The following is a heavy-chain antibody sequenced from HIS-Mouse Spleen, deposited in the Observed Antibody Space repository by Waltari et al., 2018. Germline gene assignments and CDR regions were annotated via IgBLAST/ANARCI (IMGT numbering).Heavy chain of an antibody. Sequence: QVQLQESGPGLVKPSETLSLTCTASGGSISSYYWSWIRQPPGKGLEWIGYYSGSTNYNPSPKSRVTISVDTSKNQFSLKLSSVTAADTAVYYCARASRDLLLPRYFDLWGRGTLVTVSS. J-gene: IGHJ2*01. V-gene: IGHV4-59*01. CDR1: GGSISSYY. CDR2: YYSGST. CDR3: ARASRDLLLPRYFDL.